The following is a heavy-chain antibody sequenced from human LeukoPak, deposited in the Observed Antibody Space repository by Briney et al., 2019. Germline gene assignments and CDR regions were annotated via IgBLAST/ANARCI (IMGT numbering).Heavy chain of an antibody. CDR1: GGSISSYY. Sequence: SETLSLTCTVSGGSISSYYWSWIRQPAGKGLEWIGGIYTSGSTNYNPSLKSRVTISVDTSKNQFSLKLSSVTAADTAVYYCARDREYCSSTSCYTWRYYYYYMDVWGKGTTVTVSS. CDR2: IYTSGST. J-gene: IGHJ6*03. D-gene: IGHD2-2*02. V-gene: IGHV4-4*07. CDR3: ARDREYCSSTSCYTWRYYYYYMDV.